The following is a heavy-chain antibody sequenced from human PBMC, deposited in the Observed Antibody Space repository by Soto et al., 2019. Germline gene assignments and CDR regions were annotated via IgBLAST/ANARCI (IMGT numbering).Heavy chain of an antibody. Sequence: GGSLRLSCAASGFTFSSYAMHWVRQAPGKGLEWVAVISYDGSNKYYADSVKGRFTISRDNSKNTLYLQMNSLRAEDTAVYYCARESVAGAIDYWGQGTLVTVSS. CDR3: ARESVAGAIDY. CDR1: GFTFSSYA. D-gene: IGHD6-19*01. CDR2: ISYDGSNK. V-gene: IGHV3-30-3*01. J-gene: IGHJ4*02.